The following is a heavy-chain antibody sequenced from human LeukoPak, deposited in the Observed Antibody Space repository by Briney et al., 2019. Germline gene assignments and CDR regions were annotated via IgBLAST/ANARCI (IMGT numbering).Heavy chain of an antibody. CDR2: ISYDGSNK. J-gene: IGHJ4*02. D-gene: IGHD1-1*01. CDR3: AKGPLQATNGFDY. V-gene: IGHV3-30*18. CDR1: GFTFSSYG. Sequence: QPGRSLRLSCAASGFTFSSYGMHWVRQAPGKGLEWVAVISYDGSNKYYADSVKGRFTISRDNSKNTLYLQMNSLRAEDTAVYYCAKGPLQATNGFDYWGQGTLVTVSS.